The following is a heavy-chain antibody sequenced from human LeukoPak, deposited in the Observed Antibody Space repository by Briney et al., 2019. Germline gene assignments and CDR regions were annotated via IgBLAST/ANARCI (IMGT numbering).Heavy chain of an antibody. CDR3: ATSPSIAARLSGG. CDR1: GFTFSSYS. V-gene: IGHV3-21*01. CDR2: ISSSSSYI. D-gene: IGHD6-6*01. Sequence: GGSLRLSCAASGFTFSSYSMNWVRQAPGKGLEWVSSISSSSSYIYYADSVKGRFTISRDNAKISLNLQMNSLRAEDTAVYYCATSPSIAARLSGGWGQGTLVTVSS. J-gene: IGHJ4*02.